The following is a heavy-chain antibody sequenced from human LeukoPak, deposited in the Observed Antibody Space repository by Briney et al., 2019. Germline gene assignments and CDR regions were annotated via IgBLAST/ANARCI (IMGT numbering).Heavy chain of an antibody. CDR3: TKGGVGSGSYYRCDN. J-gene: IGHJ4*02. CDR1: GFTFSTYA. D-gene: IGHD3-10*01. Sequence: PGGSLRLSCAASGFTFSTYAMHWVRQAPGKGLEWMSPISPDGSNKYYADSVEGRFTISRDNSRNTLYLEVNNLRAEDTALYYCTKGGVGSGSYYRCDNWGQGTLVTVSS. V-gene: IGHV3-30*04. CDR2: ISPDGSNK.